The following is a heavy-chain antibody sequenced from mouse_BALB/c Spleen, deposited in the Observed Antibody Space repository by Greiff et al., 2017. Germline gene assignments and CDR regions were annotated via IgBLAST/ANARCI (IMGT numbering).Heavy chain of an antibody. CDR3: ARDLDDYDWFAY. Sequence: EVKLVESGPGLVKPSQSLSLTCSVTGYSITSGYYWNWIRQFPGNKLEWMGYISYDGSNNYNPSLKNRISITRDTSKNQFFLKLNSVTTEDTATYYCARDLDDYDWFAYWGQGTLVTVSA. D-gene: IGHD2-4*01. V-gene: IGHV3-6*02. J-gene: IGHJ3*01. CDR1: GYSITSGYY. CDR2: ISYDGSN.